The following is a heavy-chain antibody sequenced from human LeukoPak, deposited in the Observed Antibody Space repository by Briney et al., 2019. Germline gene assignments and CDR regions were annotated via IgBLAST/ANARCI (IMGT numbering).Heavy chain of an antibody. CDR2: ISAYNGNT. V-gene: IGHV1-18*01. CDR1: GYTFTSYG. CDR3: ARATVAEDGMDV. J-gene: IGHJ6*02. Sequence: ASVKVSCKASGYTFTSYGISWVRQVPGQGLEWMGWISAYNGNTNCAQKLQGRVTMTTDTSTSTAYMDLRSLRSDDTAVYYCARATVAEDGMDVWGQGTTVTVSS. D-gene: IGHD6-19*01.